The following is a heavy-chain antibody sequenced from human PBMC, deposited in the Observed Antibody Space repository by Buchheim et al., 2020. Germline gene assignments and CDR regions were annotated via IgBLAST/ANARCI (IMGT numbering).Heavy chain of an antibody. CDR1: GYTFTSYS. J-gene: IGHJ4*02. CDR2: INPIGGST. D-gene: IGHD3-22*01. Sequence: QVQLVQSGAEVKKPGASVKVSCKASGYTFTSYSMHWVRQAPGQGLEWMGMINPIGGSTSYAQKFQGRVTITRDTSPSTVYMELSSLRAGDTAVYYCARDVVGITSVLDYWGQG. CDR3: ARDVVGITSVLDY. V-gene: IGHV1-46*03.